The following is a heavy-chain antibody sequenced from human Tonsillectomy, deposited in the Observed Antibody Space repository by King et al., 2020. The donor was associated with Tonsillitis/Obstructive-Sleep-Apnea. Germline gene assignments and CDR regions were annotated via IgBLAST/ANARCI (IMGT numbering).Heavy chain of an antibody. CDR2: IYPGDSDT. Sequence: QLVQSGAEVKKPGESLKISCKGSGYSFTSYWIGWVRQMPGKGLEWMGIIYPGDSDTRYSPSFQGQVTISADKTISTAYLKWSSLKAPDPAMYYCASLDIVVVPAAIHDAFDICGQGTMVTVSS. V-gene: IGHV5-51*03. CDR3: ASLDIVVVPAAIHDAFDI. CDR1: GYSFTSYW. J-gene: IGHJ3*02. D-gene: IGHD2-2*03.